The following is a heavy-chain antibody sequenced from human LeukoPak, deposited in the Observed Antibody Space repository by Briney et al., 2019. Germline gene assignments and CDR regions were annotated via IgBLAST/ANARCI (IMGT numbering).Heavy chain of an antibody. Sequence: GGSLRLSCAASGFTFNNFEMNWVRQAPGKGLEWISYIDTSSSTMYYADSVMGRFTISRDNAKESLYLQMNSLRDEDTAVYYCAREDDSWGPNNLDLWGQGTMVTVSS. J-gene: IGHJ3*01. V-gene: IGHV3-48*02. CDR3: AREDDSWGPNNLDL. D-gene: IGHD7-27*01. CDR1: GFTFNNFE. CDR2: IDTSSSTM.